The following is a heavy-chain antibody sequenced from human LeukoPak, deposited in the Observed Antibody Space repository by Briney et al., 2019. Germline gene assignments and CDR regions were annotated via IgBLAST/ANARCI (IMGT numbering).Heavy chain of an antibody. V-gene: IGHV3-74*01. D-gene: IGHD3-3*01. CDR1: GFTFSSYW. CDR3: TTIRPDY. CDR2: IKDDDSDT. Sequence: GGSLRLSCAASGFTFSSYWMHWVRHVPGKGLVWVSRIKDDDSDTDYADSVKGRFTISRDNAKNTLFLQMNSLRVEDTAVYHCTTIRPDYWGQGTLVTVSS. J-gene: IGHJ4*02.